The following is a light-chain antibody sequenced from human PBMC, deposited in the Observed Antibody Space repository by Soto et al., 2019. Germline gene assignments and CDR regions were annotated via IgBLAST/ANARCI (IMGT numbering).Light chain of an antibody. CDR1: SSDVGGYNY. CDR3: CSYAGRWGYVV. CDR2: DVS. Sequence: QSALTQPRSVSGSPGQSVTISCTGTSSDVGGYNYVSWYQQHPGKAPKLMIYDVSKRPSGVPDRFSGSKSGNTASLTISGLQAEDEADYYCCSYAGRWGYVVFGGGTKLTVL. J-gene: IGLJ2*01. V-gene: IGLV2-11*01.